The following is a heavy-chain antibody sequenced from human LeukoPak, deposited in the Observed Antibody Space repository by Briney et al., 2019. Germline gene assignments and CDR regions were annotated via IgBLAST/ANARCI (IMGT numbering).Heavy chain of an antibody. Sequence: PGGSLRLSCAASGFTFSSYAMSWVRQAPGKGLEWVSAISGSGGSTYYADSVKGRFTISRDNSKNTLYLQINSLRAEDTAVYYCAKDYSGSYYGLFDPWGQGTLVTVSS. J-gene: IGHJ5*02. CDR3: AKDYSGSYYGLFDP. D-gene: IGHD1-26*01. V-gene: IGHV3-23*01. CDR2: ISGSGGST. CDR1: GFTFSSYA.